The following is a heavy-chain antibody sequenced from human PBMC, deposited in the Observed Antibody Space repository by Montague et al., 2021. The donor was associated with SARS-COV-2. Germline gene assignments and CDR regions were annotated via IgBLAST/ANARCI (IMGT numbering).Heavy chain of an antibody. D-gene: IGHD6-13*01. CDR2: IYYSGST. CDR1: GGSVSSGGYY. Sequence: SETLSLTCTVSGGSVSSGGYYRSWIRQPPGKGLEWIGYIYYSGSTNYNPSLKSRVTISLDASKNQFSLKLTSVTAADTAVYYCARVSLAAAATRSDYWGQGTLATVSS. CDR3: ARVSLAAAATRSDY. V-gene: IGHV4-61*08. J-gene: IGHJ4*02.